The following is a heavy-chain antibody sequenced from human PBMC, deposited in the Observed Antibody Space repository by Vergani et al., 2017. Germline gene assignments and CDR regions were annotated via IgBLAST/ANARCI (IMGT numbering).Heavy chain of an antibody. CDR2: IIPIFGTA. V-gene: IGHV1-69*01. CDR1: GGTFSSYA. CDR3: ARYRDCSSTSCYTSNYYYYMDV. D-gene: IGHD2-2*02. Sequence: QVQLVQSGAEVKKPGSSVKVSCKASGGTFSSYAISWVRQAPGQGLEWMGGIIPIFGTANYAQKFQGRVTITADESTSTAYMELSSLRSEDTAVYYCARYRDCSSTSCYTSNYYYYMDVWGKGTTVTVSS. J-gene: IGHJ6*03.